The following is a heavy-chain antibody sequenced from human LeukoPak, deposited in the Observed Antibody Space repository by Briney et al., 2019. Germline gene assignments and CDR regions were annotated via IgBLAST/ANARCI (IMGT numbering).Heavy chain of an antibody. CDR2: ISWNSHTI. D-gene: IGHD5-18*01. J-gene: IGHJ4*02. CDR1: GFTFDDYA. Sequence: SGGSLRLSCAASGFTFDDYAMHWVRQAPGKGLEWVSGISWNSHTIGYADSVKGRFTISRDNAKNSLYPQMNSLRAEDTALYYCAKDTGYSYGPFDYWGQGTLVTVSS. CDR3: AKDTGYSYGPFDY. V-gene: IGHV3-9*01.